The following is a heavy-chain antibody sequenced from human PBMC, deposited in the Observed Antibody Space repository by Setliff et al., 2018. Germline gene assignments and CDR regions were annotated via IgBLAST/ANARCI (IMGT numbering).Heavy chain of an antibody. V-gene: IGHV3-7*01. CDR1: GGSINNYY. D-gene: IGHD3-10*01. CDR2: IDPDGIGK. CDR3: FGAGTCSY. J-gene: IGHJ4*02. Sequence: PSETLSLTCTVSGGSINNYYWSWIRQAPGKGLEWVANIDPDGIGKYYIDSVRGRFTISRDNAQKTLYLHMNNLRTEDTAVYYCFGAGTCSYWGQGTLVTVSS.